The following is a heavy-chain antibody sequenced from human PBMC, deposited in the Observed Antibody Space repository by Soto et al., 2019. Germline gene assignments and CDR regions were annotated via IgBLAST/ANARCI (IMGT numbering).Heavy chain of an antibody. V-gene: IGHV4-38-2*01. CDR3: ARSMYSTSAQLYYGMDV. D-gene: IGHD6-6*01. CDR1: GYSIRSGYF. CDR2: MYHSGIT. J-gene: IGHJ6*02. Sequence: SETLSLTCAVSGYSIRSGYFWGWIRQPPGKGLEWIGSMYHSGITYYNLSLKSRVTISVDTSKNQLSLKLSSATAADTAVYYRARSMYSTSAQLYYGMDVWGQGTTVTV.